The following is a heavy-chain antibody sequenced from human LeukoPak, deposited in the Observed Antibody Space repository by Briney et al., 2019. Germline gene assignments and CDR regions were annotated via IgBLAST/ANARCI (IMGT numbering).Heavy chain of an antibody. CDR1: LVTFSDYH. J-gene: IGHJ4*02. Sequence: GCLRLSSAPSLVTFSDYHMRCGRQTPPRGVWSVSYISSSSSYTDYAASVKGRLTVFRDTAKHSLYLQMNSLRAEDTAVYYCARQDCSGGRCYFDYWGQGTLVTVSS. CDR3: ARQDCSGGRCYFDY. V-gene: IGHV3-11*06. CDR2: ISSSSSYT. D-gene: IGHD2-15*01.